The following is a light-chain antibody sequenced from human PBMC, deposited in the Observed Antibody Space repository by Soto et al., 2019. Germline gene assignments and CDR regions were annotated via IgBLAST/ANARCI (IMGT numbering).Light chain of an antibody. CDR3: QEYNSWPPYT. CDR2: GAS. CDR1: QNVNNN. V-gene: IGKV3-15*01. Sequence: EILMTQFPATLSVSPGDRATLSCRASQNVNNNLAWYQQKPGQAPRLLIYGASIRATGIPARFSGSGSETDFTLTISSLQSEDVAVYYCQEYNSWPPYTFGQGTKVDIK. J-gene: IGKJ2*01.